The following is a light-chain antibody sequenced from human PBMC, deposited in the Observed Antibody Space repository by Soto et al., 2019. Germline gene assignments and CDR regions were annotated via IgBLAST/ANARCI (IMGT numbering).Light chain of an antibody. V-gene: IGKV3-15*01. CDR1: QSVSSN. CDR3: QQYNYRPPYT. J-gene: IGKJ2*01. CDR2: GAS. Sequence: EIMMTQSPATLSVSPGERATLSCWASQSVSSNLAWYQQRPGQAPRLLIYGASTRAAGIPARFSGSGSGTDFTLTISGLQSEDSAVYYCQQYNYRPPYTFGQGTKLEMK.